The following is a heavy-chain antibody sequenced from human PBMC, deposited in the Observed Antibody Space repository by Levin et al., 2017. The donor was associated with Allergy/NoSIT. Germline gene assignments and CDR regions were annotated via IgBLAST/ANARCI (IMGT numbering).Heavy chain of an antibody. CDR3: AKEATVSIAHSFDD. CDR2: ISHDGKTT. J-gene: IGHJ4*02. D-gene: IGHD2-21*01. CDR1: GCIFSNFG. V-gene: IGHV3-30*18. Sequence: GGSLRLSCAASGCIFSNFGMHWVRQAPGKGLEWVAVISHDGKTTFHADSVKGRFTISRDSSRKSVYLQMNTLRAEDTAVYYCAKEATVSIAHSFDDWGQGTLVTVSS.